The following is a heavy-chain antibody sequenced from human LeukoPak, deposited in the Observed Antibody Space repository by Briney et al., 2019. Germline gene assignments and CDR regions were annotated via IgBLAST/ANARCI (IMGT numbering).Heavy chain of an antibody. D-gene: IGHD3-10*01. V-gene: IGHV3-33*01. CDR1: GFTFSSYG. J-gene: IGHJ4*02. CDR2: IWYDGSNK. Sequence: GGSLRLSCAASGFTFSSYGMHWVRQAPGKGLEWVAVIWYDGSNKYYADSVKGRFTISRDNSKNTLYLQMNSLRAEDTAVYYCARDRRFGELSLDFWGQGTLVTV. CDR3: ARDRRFGELSLDF.